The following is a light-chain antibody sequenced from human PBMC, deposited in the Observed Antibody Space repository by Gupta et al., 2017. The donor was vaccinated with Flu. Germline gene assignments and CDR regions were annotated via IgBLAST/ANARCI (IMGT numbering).Light chain of an antibody. CDR3: LQYNTLPRT. CDR2: GAS. V-gene: IGKV1-17*01. CDR1: QGIRDD. Sequence: DIHMTQTPSSLSASVGDRVTITCRASQGIRDDLGWFQQKPGKAPKRLIYGASNLESGVPSRFSGSGSGTEVTLTISSLQPEDFTTYYCLQYNTLPRTFGGGTKVHIK. J-gene: IGKJ4*01.